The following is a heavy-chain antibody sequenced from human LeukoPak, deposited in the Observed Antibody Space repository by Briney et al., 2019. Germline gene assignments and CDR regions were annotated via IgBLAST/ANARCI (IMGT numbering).Heavy chain of an antibody. J-gene: IGHJ4*02. V-gene: IGHV4-30-4*08. Sequence: SLTLSLTCTVSGGSLSSGDYYWSWIRQPPGKGVEWIGYIYYSGSTYYNPSLKSRVTISVETPKNQLSLKLSSVTVADTAVYYCASSLYSNYPFNYCGQGTLVSVSS. CDR3: ASSLYSNYPFNY. CDR1: GGSLSSGDYY. D-gene: IGHD4-11*01. CDR2: IYYSGST.